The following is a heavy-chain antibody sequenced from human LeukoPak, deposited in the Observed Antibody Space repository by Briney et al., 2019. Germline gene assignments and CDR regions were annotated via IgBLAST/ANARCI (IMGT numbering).Heavy chain of an antibody. CDR3: AKSTGAYGDYDYYMDV. D-gene: IGHD4-17*01. J-gene: IGHJ6*03. V-gene: IGHV3-9*01. CDR2: ISWNSGSI. CDR1: GFTFDDYA. Sequence: PEGSLRLSCAASGFTFDDYAMPWVRQAPGKGLEWVSGISWNSGSIGYADSVKGRFTISRDNAKNSLYLQMNSLRAEDTALYYCAKSTGAYGDYDYYMDVWGKGTTVTVSS.